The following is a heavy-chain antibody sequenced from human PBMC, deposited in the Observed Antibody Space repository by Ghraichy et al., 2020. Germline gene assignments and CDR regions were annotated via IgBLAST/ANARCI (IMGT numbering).Heavy chain of an antibody. V-gene: IGHV3-23*01. CDR2: ISGSGGST. CDR3: AKDLAHYGDYGYYFDY. J-gene: IGHJ4*02. CDR1: GFTFSSYA. Sequence: GGSLRLSCAASGFTFSSYAMSWVRQAPGKGLEWVSVISGSGGSTYYADSVKGRFTISRDNSKNTLYLQMNSLRAEDTAVYYCAKDLAHYGDYGYYFDYWGQGTLVTVSS. D-gene: IGHD4-17*01.